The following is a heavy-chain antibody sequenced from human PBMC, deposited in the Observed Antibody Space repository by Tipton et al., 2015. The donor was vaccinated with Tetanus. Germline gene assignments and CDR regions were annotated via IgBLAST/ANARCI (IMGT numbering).Heavy chain of an antibody. J-gene: IGHJ4*02. CDR2: MSSDGSNT. V-gene: IGHV3-30-3*01. D-gene: IGHD2-2*01. Sequence: SLRLSCAASGFTFSTYAIHWVRHGPGKGLEWLSLMSSDGSNTNYADSVKGRFTISRDNSKNTLYLQMNSLRAEDTAVYYCARDSPDILLVPAVWGQGTLVTVSS. CDR1: GFTFSTYA. CDR3: ARDSPDILLVPAV.